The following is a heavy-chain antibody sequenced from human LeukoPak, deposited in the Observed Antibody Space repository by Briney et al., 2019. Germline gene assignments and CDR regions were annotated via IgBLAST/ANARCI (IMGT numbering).Heavy chain of an antibody. V-gene: IGHV3-53*01. CDR2: IYSGGRT. J-gene: IGHJ4*02. CDR3: VGSSVFDY. Sequence: PGGSLRLSCVASGFTVSSNYMSWVRRAPGKGLEWVSVIYSGGRTYYADSVKGRFTISRDNSKNTLYLQMNSLRAEDTAVYYCVGSSVFDYWGQGTLVTVSS. D-gene: IGHD3-10*01. CDR1: GFTVSSNY.